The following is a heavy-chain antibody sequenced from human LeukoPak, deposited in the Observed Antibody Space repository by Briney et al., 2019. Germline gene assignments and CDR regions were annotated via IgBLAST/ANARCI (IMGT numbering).Heavy chain of an antibody. CDR1: GYTFTNSY. J-gene: IGHJ3*02. CDR3: ARIRDGYNDAYDI. CDR2: INPDGGNT. Sequence: ASVKVSCKASGYTFTNSYIHWVRQAPGQVLEWMGLINPDGGNTNYTQNFQGRVTLTRDTSKSTVYMELSSLRSEDTAIYYCARIRDGYNDAYDIWGQGTVVTVPS. D-gene: IGHD5-24*01. V-gene: IGHV1-46*01.